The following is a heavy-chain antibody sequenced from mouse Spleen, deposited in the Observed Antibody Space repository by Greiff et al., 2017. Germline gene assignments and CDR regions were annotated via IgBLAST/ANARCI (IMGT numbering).Heavy chain of an antibody. Sequence: EVQLQQSGPELVKPGASVKISCKASGYSFTDYNMNWVKQSNGKSLEWIGVINPNYGTTSYNQKFKGKATLTVDQSSSTAYMQLNSLTSEDSAVYYCATRDDYYGSSYDYAMDYWGQGTSVTVSS. CDR3: ATRDDYYGSSYDYAMDY. CDR1: GYSFTDYN. J-gene: IGHJ4*01. V-gene: IGHV1-39*01. D-gene: IGHD1-1*01. CDR2: INPNYGTT.